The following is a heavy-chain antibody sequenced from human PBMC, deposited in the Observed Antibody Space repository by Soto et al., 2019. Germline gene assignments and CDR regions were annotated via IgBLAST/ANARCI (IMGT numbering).Heavy chain of an antibody. Sequence: SETLSLTCAISGGSFSVYYWIWIRQSPEKGLEWLGEVNHAGSGNYNPSLRGRVTISVDTSKNQFSLKLSSVTAADTAVYFCARDSTRRGACDIWGQGTMVTVSS. J-gene: IGHJ3*02. D-gene: IGHD4-4*01. V-gene: IGHV4-34*01. CDR1: GGSFSVYY. CDR3: ARDSTRRGACDI. CDR2: VNHAGSG.